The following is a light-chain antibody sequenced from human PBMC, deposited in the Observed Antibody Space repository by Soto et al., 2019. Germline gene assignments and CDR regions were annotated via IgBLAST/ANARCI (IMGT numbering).Light chain of an antibody. Sequence: EIVLTQSPATLSSFPGDRVTLSCRASQYINTRLAWYQHRPGQAPRLLIYQTSLRAAGIPARFSASGSGTDFTLTISDVQPEDFALYYCHQRQSWPRTFGPGTRWIS. CDR2: QTS. V-gene: IGKV3-11*01. J-gene: IGKJ1*01. CDR1: QYINTR. CDR3: HQRQSWPRT.